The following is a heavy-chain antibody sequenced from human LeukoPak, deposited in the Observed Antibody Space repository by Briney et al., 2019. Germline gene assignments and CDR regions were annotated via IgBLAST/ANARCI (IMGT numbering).Heavy chain of an antibody. CDR1: GFTFSSYW. CDR2: IKQDGSEK. CDR3: ARDCGILRIDCSDALDI. J-gene: IGHJ3*02. V-gene: IGHV3-7*03. D-gene: IGHD2-21*01. Sequence: GGSLRLSCAASGFTFSSYWMHWVRQAPGKGLEWVANIKQDGSEKYYVDSVKGRFSISRDNARNSLHLQMSSLRAEDTAVYYCARDCGILRIDCSDALDIWGQGTMVTVSS.